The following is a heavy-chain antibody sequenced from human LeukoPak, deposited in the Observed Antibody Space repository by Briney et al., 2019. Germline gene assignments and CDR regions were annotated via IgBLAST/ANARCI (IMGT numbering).Heavy chain of an antibody. J-gene: IGHJ5*02. CDR3: ARDPTYDYDSSGPGRGP. V-gene: IGHV3-21*01. D-gene: IGHD3-22*01. Sequence: PGGSLRLSCAASGFAFSIYSMNWVRQAPGKGLEWVSSISSSSNYIYYADSVKGRFTISRDNAKNSLYLQMNSLRAEDTAVYYCARDPTYDYDSSGPGRGPWGQGTLVTVSS. CDR2: ISSSSNYI. CDR1: GFAFSIYS.